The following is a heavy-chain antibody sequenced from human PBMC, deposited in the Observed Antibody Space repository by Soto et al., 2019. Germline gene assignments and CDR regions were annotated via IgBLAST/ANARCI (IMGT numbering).Heavy chain of an antibody. D-gene: IGHD6-19*01. CDR1: GYTFTSYY. V-gene: IGHV1-46*01. CDR3: ARAVAGNYYYYGMDV. Sequence: ASVKVSCKASGYTFTSYYMHWVRQAPGQGLEWMGIINPSGGSTSYAQKFQGRVTMTRDTSTSTVYMELSSLRSEDTAVYYCARAVAGNYYYYGMDVWGQGTTVTAP. CDR2: INPSGGST. J-gene: IGHJ6*02.